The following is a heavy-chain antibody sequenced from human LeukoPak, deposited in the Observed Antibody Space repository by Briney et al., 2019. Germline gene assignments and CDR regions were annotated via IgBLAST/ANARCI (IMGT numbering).Heavy chain of an antibody. CDR1: GFTFSSYA. J-gene: IGHJ4*02. CDR3: AKRLRYFDWLNRGEDY. V-gene: IGHV3-23*01. Sequence: PGGSLRLSCAASGFTFSSYAMSWVRQAPGKGLEWVSAISGSGGSTYYADSVKGRFTISRDNSKNTLYLQMNSLRAEDTAVYYCAKRLRYFDWLNRGEDYWGQGTLVTVSS. D-gene: IGHD3-9*01. CDR2: ISGSGGST.